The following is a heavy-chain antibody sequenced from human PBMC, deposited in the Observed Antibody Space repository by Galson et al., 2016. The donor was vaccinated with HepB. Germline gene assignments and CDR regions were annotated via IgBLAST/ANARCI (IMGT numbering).Heavy chain of an antibody. V-gene: IGHV3-30*04. CDR1: GFTFSSYA. Sequence: SLRLSCAASGFTFSSYAMNWVRQAPGKGLEWVAGTSYNGNNKYYIDSVKGRFTISRDDSKNTVYLQMNGLRSDDTAVYYCARVVAVGGNPPFAFDYWGQGTLVTASS. J-gene: IGHJ4*02. CDR2: TSYNGNNK. CDR3: ARVVAVGGNPPFAFDY. D-gene: IGHD1-26*01.